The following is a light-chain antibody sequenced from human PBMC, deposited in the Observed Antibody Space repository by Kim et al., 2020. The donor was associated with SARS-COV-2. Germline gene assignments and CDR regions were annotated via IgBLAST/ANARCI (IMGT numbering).Light chain of an antibody. CDR3: QQLNSYLALT. CDR1: QGISSY. V-gene: IGKV1-9*01. Sequence: DIQLTQSPSFLSASVGDRVTITCRVSQGISSYLAWYQQKPGKAPKLLIYAASTLQSGVPSRFSGSGSGTEFTLTISSLQPEDFATYYCQQLNSYLALTFGGGTKVDIK. CDR2: AAS. J-gene: IGKJ4*01.